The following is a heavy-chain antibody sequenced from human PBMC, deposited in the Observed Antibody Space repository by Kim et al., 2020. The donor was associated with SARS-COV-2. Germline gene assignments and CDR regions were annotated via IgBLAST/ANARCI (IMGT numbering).Heavy chain of an antibody. D-gene: IGHD5-18*01. J-gene: IGHJ4*02. Sequence: AQEFQGGVALLRETSTSTVYMELSSLRSDDTAVYFCARRTTIGYNYFDYWGQGTLVTVSS. CDR3: ARRTTIGYNYFDY. V-gene: IGHV1-46*01.